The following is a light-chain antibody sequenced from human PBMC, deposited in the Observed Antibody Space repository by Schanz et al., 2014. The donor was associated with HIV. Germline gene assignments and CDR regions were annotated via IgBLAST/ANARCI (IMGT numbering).Light chain of an antibody. CDR1: TSNIGNNY. CDR2: DND. Sequence: QSVLTQPPSVSAAPGQKVTISCSGSTSNIGNNYVSWYQQLPGTAPKLLIYDNDKRPSGIPDRFSGSNSGQSATLAITGLQAGDEADYYCGTWDSTLSAVVFGGGTKLTVL. J-gene: IGLJ2*01. V-gene: IGLV1-51*01. CDR3: GTWDSTLSAVV.